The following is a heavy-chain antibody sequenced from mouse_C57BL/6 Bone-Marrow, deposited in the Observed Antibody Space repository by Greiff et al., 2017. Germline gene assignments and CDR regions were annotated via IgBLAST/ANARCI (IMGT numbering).Heavy chain of an antibody. V-gene: IGHV1-15*01. CDR2: IDPETGGT. D-gene: IGHD2-13*01. CDR3: TRRGFGEDY. J-gene: IGHJ4*01. Sequence: VQLQESGAELVRPGASVTLSCKASGYTFTDYEMHWVKQTPVHGLEWIGAIDPETGGTAYNQKFKGKAILTADKSSSTAYMELRSLTSEDSAVYYCTRRGFGEDYWGQGTSVTGSS. CDR1: GYTFTDYE.